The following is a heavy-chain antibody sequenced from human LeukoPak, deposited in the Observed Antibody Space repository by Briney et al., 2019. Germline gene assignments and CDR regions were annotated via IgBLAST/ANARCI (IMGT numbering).Heavy chain of an antibody. Sequence: ETLSLTXXXYGGSFXGYYWSWIRQPPGKGLEWIGEINHSGSTNYNPSLQRRLTISVDTSKPPFSLKLSSVTAADTAVYYCARGRIQLWLSGTYYYYGMDVWGQGTTVTVSS. CDR2: INHSGST. D-gene: IGHD5-18*01. CDR1: GGSFXGYY. V-gene: IGHV4-34*01. CDR3: ARGRIQLWLSGTYYYYGMDV. J-gene: IGHJ6*02.